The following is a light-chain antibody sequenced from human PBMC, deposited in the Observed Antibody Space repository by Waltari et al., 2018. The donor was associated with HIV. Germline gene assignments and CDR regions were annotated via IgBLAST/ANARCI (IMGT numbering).Light chain of an antibody. CDR1: SPNIGSSY. CDR3: GTWDSSLSVWV. CDR2: DNN. Sequence: QSVLTQPPSVSAAPGRKITISCSGSSPNIGSSYVSWYQHLPEAAPKLLIHDNNQRPSGIHDRFSGSKSGTSATLDITGLQTGDEADYYCGTWDSSLSVWVFGGGTKLTVL. J-gene: IGLJ3*02. V-gene: IGLV1-51*01.